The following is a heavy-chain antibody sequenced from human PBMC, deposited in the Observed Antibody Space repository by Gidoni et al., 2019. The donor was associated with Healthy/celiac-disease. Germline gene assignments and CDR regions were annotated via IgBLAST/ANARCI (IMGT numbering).Heavy chain of an antibody. D-gene: IGHD3-22*01. J-gene: IGHJ4*02. V-gene: IGHV3-7*01. CDR2: IKQDGSEK. CDR3: ARIYYDSSGYYYYFDY. CDR1: GFTFSSYW. Sequence: EVQLVESGGGLVQPGGSLRLSCAASGFTFSSYWMSWVRQAPGKGLEWVANIKQDGSEKYYVDSVKGRFTISRDNAKNSLYLQMNSLRAEDTAVYYCARIYYDSSGYYYYFDYWGQGTLVTVSS.